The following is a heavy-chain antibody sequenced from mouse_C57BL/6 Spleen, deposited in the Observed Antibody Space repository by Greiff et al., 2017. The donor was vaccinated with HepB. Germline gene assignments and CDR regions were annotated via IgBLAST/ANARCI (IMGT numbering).Heavy chain of an antibody. D-gene: IGHD1-1*01. CDR1: GYTFTSYW. Sequence: QVQLQQPGAELVKPGASVKMSCKASGYTFTSYWITWVKQRPGQGLEWIGDIYPGSGSTNYNEKFKSKATLTVDTSSSTAYMQLSSLTSEDSAVYYCASDYYGSSPFAYWGQGTLVTVSA. J-gene: IGHJ3*01. V-gene: IGHV1-55*01. CDR3: ASDYYGSSPFAY. CDR2: IYPGSGST.